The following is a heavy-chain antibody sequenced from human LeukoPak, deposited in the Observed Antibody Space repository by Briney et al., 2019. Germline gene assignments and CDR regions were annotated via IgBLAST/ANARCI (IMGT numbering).Heavy chain of an antibody. CDR3: VLGGSGGGRMDV. Sequence: SVKVSCKASGGTFITYAISWVRQAPGQGLEWMGGIIPIFGTANYAQKFQGRVTITADKSTSTAYMELRSLRSEDTAVYYCVLGGSGGGRMDVWGQGTTVTVSS. J-gene: IGHJ6*02. V-gene: IGHV1-69*06. CDR1: GGTFITYA. CDR2: IIPIFGTA. D-gene: IGHD3-16*01.